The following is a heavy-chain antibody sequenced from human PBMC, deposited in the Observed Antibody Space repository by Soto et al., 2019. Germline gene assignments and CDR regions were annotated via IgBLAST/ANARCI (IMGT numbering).Heavy chain of an antibody. V-gene: IGHV3-21*01. CDR2: ISPSNSDT. Sequence: EVQLVESGGGLVKPGGSLRLSCAVSEFTFSTYSMHWVRQAPGKGLEWVASISPSNSDTYYADSLKGRFTISRDNAKNSLFLQMDSLRAEDTAVYFCARGETALRPRDYFDHWGQGTLVTVSS. CDR1: EFTFSTYS. D-gene: IGHD4-17*01. J-gene: IGHJ4*02. CDR3: ARGETALRPRDYFDH.